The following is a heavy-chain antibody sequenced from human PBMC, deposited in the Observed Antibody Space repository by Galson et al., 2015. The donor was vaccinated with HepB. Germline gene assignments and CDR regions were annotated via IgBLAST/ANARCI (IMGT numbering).Heavy chain of an antibody. D-gene: IGHD2-2*01. V-gene: IGHV3-73*01. Sequence: SLRLSCAASGFSFSDSAVHWVRQASGKGLEWLGRIRSKADTYATAYAASVQGRFTITRDDSKNTAYLQMNSLQTEDTAVYYCARHETSSWSYYMDVWGKGTTVTVSS. J-gene: IGHJ6*03. CDR1: GFSFSDSA. CDR2: IRSKADTYAT. CDR3: ARHETSSWSYYMDV.